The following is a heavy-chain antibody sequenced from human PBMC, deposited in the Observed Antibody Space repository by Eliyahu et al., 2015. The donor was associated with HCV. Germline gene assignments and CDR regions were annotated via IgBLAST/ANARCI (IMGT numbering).Heavy chain of an antibody. V-gene: IGHV3-23*01. J-gene: IGHJ4*02. CDR2: ISASGTT. D-gene: IGHD2-21*02. CDR1: GFXFSTYA. CDR3: AKDPTVTSLRSYFDY. Sequence: EVHLLESGGGLVQPAGSLRLSCAASGFXFSTYALSWVRQAPGKGLXWVSGISASGTTYYADSVRGRFVISRDNSKNTIFLQMKSLRVEDTAIYYCAKDPTVTSLRSYFDYWGQGTLVTVSS.